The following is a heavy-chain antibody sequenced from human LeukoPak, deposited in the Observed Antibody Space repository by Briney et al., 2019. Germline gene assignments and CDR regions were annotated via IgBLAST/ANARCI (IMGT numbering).Heavy chain of an antibody. CDR1: GYSISSGYY. J-gene: IGHJ4*02. Sequence: SETLSLTCAISGYSISSGYYWGWIRQPPGKGLEWIGSIHHTGSTYYNPFLTSRVTMSIDTSLNQLSLKLTSVTAADTAMYYCARRWDYDSSEPHDYWGQGILVTVSS. CDR3: ARRWDYDSSEPHDY. CDR2: IHHTGST. D-gene: IGHD3-22*01. V-gene: IGHV4-38-2*01.